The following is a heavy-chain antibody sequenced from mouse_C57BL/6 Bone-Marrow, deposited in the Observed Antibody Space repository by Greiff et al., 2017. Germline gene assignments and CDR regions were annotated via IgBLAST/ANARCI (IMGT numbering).Heavy chain of an antibody. D-gene: IGHD1-1*01. J-gene: IGHJ4*01. CDR2: IDPETGGT. CDR1: GYTFTDYE. V-gene: IGHV1-15*01. CDR3: TRKGDGSSYPYAMDY. Sequence: VQLQQSGAELVRPGASVTLSCKASGYTFTDYEMHWVKQTPVHGLEWIGAIDPETGGTAYNQKFKGKAILTADKSSSTAYMELRSLTSEDSAVYYCTRKGDGSSYPYAMDYWGQGTSVTVSS.